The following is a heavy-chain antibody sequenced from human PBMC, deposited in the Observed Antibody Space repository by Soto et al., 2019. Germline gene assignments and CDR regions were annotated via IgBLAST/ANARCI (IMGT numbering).Heavy chain of an antibody. CDR3: ASPTLGAFDI. CDR1: GGSISSSNYY. J-gene: IGHJ3*02. D-gene: IGHD3-16*01. V-gene: IGHV4-39*01. Sequence: SETLSLTCTVSGGSISSSNYYWGWIRQPPGKGLEWIGSIYYSGSTSYNSSLKSRVTISVDTSKNQFSLRLRSVTAADTAVYYCASPTLGAFDIWGQGTMVTVSS. CDR2: IYYSGST.